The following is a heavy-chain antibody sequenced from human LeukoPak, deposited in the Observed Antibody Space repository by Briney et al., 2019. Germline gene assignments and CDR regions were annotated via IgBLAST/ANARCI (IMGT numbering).Heavy chain of an antibody. Sequence: GGSVRLFCAASGFTFHDYGMTWVRQVPGKGLEWVSGINWSSGNTGYADSVKGRFTISRDNAKNSLYLQMNDLRAEDTALYYCARAKACSSTTCPSDIWGLGTMVTVSS. D-gene: IGHD2-2*01. CDR2: INWSSGNT. V-gene: IGHV3-20*04. CDR1: GFTFHDYG. CDR3: ARAKACSSTTCPSDI. J-gene: IGHJ3*02.